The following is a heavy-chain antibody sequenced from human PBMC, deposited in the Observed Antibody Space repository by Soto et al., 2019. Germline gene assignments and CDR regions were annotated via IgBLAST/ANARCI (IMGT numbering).Heavy chain of an antibody. V-gene: IGHV3-23*01. CDR1: GFSFSRYA. CDR2: INGDDGTT. J-gene: IGHJ6*02. CDR3: VKDWTGSTCPCMDV. D-gene: IGHD6-13*01. Sequence: GGSLRLSCAASGFSFSRYAMTWVRQAPGTGLEWVSTINGDDGTTYYADSAKGRFTISRDNSQNSLYLQLTSLRAQDTAVYYCVKDWTGSTCPCMDVWGQGTTVTVSS.